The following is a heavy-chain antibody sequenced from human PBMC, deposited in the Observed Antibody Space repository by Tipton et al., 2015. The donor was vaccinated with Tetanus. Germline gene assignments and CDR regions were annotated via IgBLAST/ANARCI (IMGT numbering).Heavy chain of an antibody. CDR3: ARDRGDYIYYGMDV. CDR1: GYTFTGYY. CDR2: IDPNSGGT. Sequence: QLVQSGAEMKKPGASVKVSCKASGYTFTGYYIYWVRQAPGQGLEWMGWIDPNSGGTVFAQKIQGRVTMTRDTSISTAYMDLRSLRSDDTAVYYCARDRGDYIYYGMDVWGPGTTVTVS. J-gene: IGHJ6*02. V-gene: IGHV1-2*02. D-gene: IGHD3-22*01.